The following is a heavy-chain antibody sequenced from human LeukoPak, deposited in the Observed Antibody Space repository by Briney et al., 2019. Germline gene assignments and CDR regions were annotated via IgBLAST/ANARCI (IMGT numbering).Heavy chain of an antibody. D-gene: IGHD1-26*01. CDR3: ARVGCMRDVVSGSYCAGLDY. V-gene: IGHV1-8*01. Sequence: GASVKVSCKASGYTFTSYDINWVRQATGQGLEWMGWMNPNSGNTGYAQKFQGRVTMTRNTSISTAYMELSSLRSEDTAVYYCARVGCMRDVVSGSYCAGLDYWGQGTLVTVSS. CDR2: MNPNSGNT. CDR1: GYTFTSYD. J-gene: IGHJ4*02.